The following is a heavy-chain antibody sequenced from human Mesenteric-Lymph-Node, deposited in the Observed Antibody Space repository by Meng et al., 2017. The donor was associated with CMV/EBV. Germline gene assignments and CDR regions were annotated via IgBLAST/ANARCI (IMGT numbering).Heavy chain of an antibody. V-gene: IGHV3-15*01. Sequence: GFTFSNAWVHWVRQAQGKGLEWVGRIKSKTDGGNTDYAAPVKGRFTMSRDDSKNTLFLRMNNLRSEDTAVYYCARDGYTSGRYYEIYWGQGALVTVSS. J-gene: IGHJ4*02. CDR2: IKSKTDGGNT. CDR3: ARDGYTSGRYYEIY. CDR1: GFTFSNAW. D-gene: IGHD1-26*01.